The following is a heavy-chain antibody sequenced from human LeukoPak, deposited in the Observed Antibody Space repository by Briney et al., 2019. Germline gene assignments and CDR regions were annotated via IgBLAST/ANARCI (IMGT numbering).Heavy chain of an antibody. CDR3: ARDHGYCSGAKSYAEFDY. Sequence: GGSLRLSCAASGFTFSTYCMSWVGRAPGEGVEWVADIKQDGREKSYVDSLMGRFTTSTDHANTSLDLQINSLRAEDTAVYSCARDHGYCSGAKSYAEFDYWGQGTLVTVSS. J-gene: IGHJ4*02. V-gene: IGHV3-7*03. CDR2: IKQDGREK. CDR1: GFTFSTYC. D-gene: IGHD2-15*01.